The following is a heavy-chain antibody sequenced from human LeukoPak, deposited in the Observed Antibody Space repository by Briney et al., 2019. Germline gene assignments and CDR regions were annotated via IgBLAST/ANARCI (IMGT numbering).Heavy chain of an antibody. CDR1: GGSISSGGYY. CDR3: AREAYGGTFPLDY. D-gene: IGHD4-23*01. CDR2: INHSGST. V-gene: IGHV4-30-2*01. J-gene: IGHJ4*02. Sequence: SQTLSLTCTVSGGSISSGGYYWSWIRQPPGKGLEWIGEINHSGSTNYNPSLKSRVTISVDTSKNQFSLKLSSVTAADTAVYYCAREAYGGTFPLDYWGQGTLVTVSS.